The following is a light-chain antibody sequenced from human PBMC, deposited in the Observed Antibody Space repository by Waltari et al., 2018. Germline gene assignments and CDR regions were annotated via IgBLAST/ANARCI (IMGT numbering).Light chain of an antibody. Sequence: EIVLTQSPGTLSLSPGETATLSCRASESLSVAYIAWYQPNSGQAPRLLIYGALYRAADIPERFSGSGSGTDFALTISRVEPEDFASYYCQQYVNSPGTFGQGTKLESK. CDR3: QQYVNSPGT. V-gene: IGKV3-20*01. CDR2: GAL. J-gene: IGKJ2*01. CDR1: ESLSVAY.